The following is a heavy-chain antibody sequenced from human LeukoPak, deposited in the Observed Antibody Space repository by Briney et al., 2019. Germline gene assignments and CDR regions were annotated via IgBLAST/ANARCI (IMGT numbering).Heavy chain of an antibody. CDR2: ISDSGIT. V-gene: IGHV4-4*09. D-gene: IGHD2-15*01. CDR1: GDSVRSGY. J-gene: IGHJ1*01. Sequence: PSETLSLICTVSGDSVRSGYWTWIRQSPGKGLEWIGYISDSGITDYNPSLKSRLTISVDTSNNQFSLNLNSVTAADTAAYYCAGRGHRYSRDWGQGILVTVSS. CDR3: AGRGHRYSRD.